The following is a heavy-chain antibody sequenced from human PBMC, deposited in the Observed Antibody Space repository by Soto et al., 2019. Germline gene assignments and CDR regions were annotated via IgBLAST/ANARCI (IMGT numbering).Heavy chain of an antibody. CDR2: ISWDGGST. CDR1: GFTFDDYT. D-gene: IGHD6-6*01. V-gene: IGHV3-43*01. J-gene: IGHJ6*02. CDR3: AKDRGSSSSIGMDV. Sequence: EVQLVESGGVVVQPGGSLRLSCAASGFTFDDYTMHWVRQAPGKGLEWVSLISWDGGSTYYADSVKGRFTISRDNSKNSLYLQMNSLRTEDTALYYCAKDRGSSSSIGMDVWGQGTTVTVSS.